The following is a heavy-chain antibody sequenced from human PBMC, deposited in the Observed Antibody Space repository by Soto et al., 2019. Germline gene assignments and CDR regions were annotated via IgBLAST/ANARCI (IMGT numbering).Heavy chain of an antibody. CDR3: ARVGGVAARTFDY. CDR2: IYYSGST. CDR1: GGSINDFY. Sequence: SETLSLTXTVSGGSINDFYWSWIRQPPGKGLEWIGYIYYSGSTDYNPSLKGRVTISVDTSKNQFSLKLRSVTAADTAVYYCARVGGVAARTFDYWGQGTLVTVSS. V-gene: IGHV4-59*01. D-gene: IGHD6-6*01. J-gene: IGHJ4*02.